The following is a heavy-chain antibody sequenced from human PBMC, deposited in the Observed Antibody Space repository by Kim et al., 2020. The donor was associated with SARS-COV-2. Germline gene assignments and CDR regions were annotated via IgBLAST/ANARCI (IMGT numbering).Heavy chain of an antibody. J-gene: IGHJ5*02. CDR3: ARARGSWNWFDP. V-gene: IGHV4-59*01. D-gene: IGHD6-13*01. Sequence: NYNPSPKSRVTISVDTSKNQFSLKLSSVTAADTAVYYCARARGSWNWFDPWGQGTLVTVSS.